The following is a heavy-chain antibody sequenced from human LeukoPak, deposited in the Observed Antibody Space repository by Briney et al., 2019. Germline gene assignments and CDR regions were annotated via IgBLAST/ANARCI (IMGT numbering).Heavy chain of an antibody. J-gene: IGHJ4*02. D-gene: IGHD3-22*01. V-gene: IGHV3-11*01. Sequence: PGGSLRLSCAASGFTFSDYYMSWIRQAPGKGLEWVSYISSSGSTIYYADSVKGRFTISRDNAKNSLYLQMNSLRAEDTAVYYCARGGRRGIYYYDSSGYYGVYSDYWGQGTLVTVSS. CDR2: ISSSGSTI. CDR3: ARGGRRGIYYYDSSGYYGVYSDY. CDR1: GFTFSDYY.